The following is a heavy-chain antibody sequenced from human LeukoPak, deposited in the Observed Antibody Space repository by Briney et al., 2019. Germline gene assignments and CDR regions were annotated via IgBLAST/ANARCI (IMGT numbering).Heavy chain of an antibody. CDR2: FDPEDGET. J-gene: IGHJ4*02. Sequence: ASVKVSCKASGYTFTGYYMHWVRQAPGKGLEWMGGFDPEDGETIYAQKFQGRVTMTEDTSTDTAYMELSSLRSEDTAVYYCATNYYDSSGPDYWGQGTLVTVSS. D-gene: IGHD3-22*01. CDR3: ATNYYDSSGPDY. V-gene: IGHV1-24*01. CDR1: GYTFTGYY.